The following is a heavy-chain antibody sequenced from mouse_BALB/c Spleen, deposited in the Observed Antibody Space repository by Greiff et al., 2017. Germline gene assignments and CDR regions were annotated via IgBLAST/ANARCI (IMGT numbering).Heavy chain of an antibody. J-gene: IGHJ3*01. Sequence: QVQLQQSGPDLVAPSQSLSITCTVSGFSLTSYGVHWVRQPPGKGLEWLVVIWSDGSTTYNSALKSRLSISKDNSKSQVFLKMNSLQTDDTAMYYCARAYYRYDKGSWFAYWGQGTLVTVSA. CDR3: ARAYYRYDKGSWFAY. D-gene: IGHD2-14*01. CDR1: GFSLTSYG. CDR2: IWSDGST. V-gene: IGHV2-6-2*01.